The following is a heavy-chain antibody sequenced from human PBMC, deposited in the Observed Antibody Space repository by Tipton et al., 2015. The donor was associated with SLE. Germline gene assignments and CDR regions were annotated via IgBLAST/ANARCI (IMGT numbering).Heavy chain of an antibody. J-gene: IGHJ4*02. Sequence: SLRLSCAASGFTFSDYYMSWIRWAPGMGLEWVSHISSSSSYTNYADSVKGRFTISRDNAKNSLYLQMNSLRAEDTAVYYCARDGHYDSSGWGGYWGQGTLVTVSS. V-gene: IGHV3-11*05. CDR2: ISSSSSYT. CDR1: GFTFSDYY. D-gene: IGHD3-22*01. CDR3: ARDGHYDSSGWGGY.